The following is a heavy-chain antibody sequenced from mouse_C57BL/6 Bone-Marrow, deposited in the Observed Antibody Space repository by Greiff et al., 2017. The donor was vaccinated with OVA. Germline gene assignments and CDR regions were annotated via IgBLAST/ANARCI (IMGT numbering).Heavy chain of an antibody. CDR3: ARTYYSYWYFDV. V-gene: IGHV5-17*01. J-gene: IGHJ1*03. CDR2: ISSGSSTI. Sequence: VQLQESGGGLVKPGGSLKLSCAASGFTFSDYGMHWVRQAPEKGLEWVAYISSGSSTIYYADTVKGRFTISRDNAKNTLFLQMTSLRSEDTAMYYCARTYYSYWYFDVWGTGTTVTVSS. CDR1: GFTFSDYG. D-gene: IGHD1-1*01.